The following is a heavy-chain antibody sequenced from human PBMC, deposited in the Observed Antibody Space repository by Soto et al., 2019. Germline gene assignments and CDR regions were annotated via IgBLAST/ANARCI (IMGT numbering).Heavy chain of an antibody. CDR2: ISGSGGST. J-gene: IGHJ6*02. Sequence: GGSLRLSCAASGFTFSSYAMSWVRQAPGKGLEWVSAISGSGGSTYYADSVKGRFTISRDNSKNTLYLQMNGLRAEDTAVYYCAKLDYVWGSYRPFYYYYGMDVWGQGTTVTVSS. V-gene: IGHV3-23*01. D-gene: IGHD3-16*02. CDR1: GFTFSSYA. CDR3: AKLDYVWGSYRPFYYYYGMDV.